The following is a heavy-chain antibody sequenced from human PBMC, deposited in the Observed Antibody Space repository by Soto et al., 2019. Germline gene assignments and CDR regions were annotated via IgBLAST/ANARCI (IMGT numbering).Heavy chain of an antibody. J-gene: IGHJ4*02. CDR3: AKGGRQWLVTSDFNY. CDR1: GFTFSDYA. Sequence: VQLVESGGGVVQPGRSLRLSCAASGFTFSDYAMHWVRQAPGKGLEWVAVVSHDGRNTHYADSVKGRFTISRDSSKNRVSLEMTGLSAEDTAAYYCAKGGRQWLVTSDFNYWGQGALVTVSS. V-gene: IGHV3-30*18. D-gene: IGHD6-19*01. CDR2: VSHDGRNT.